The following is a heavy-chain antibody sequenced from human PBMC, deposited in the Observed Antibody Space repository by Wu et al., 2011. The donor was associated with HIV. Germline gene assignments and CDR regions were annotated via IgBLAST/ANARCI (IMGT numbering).Heavy chain of an antibody. CDR3: ASQPDTTMTGYYYYGMDV. CDR1: GGTFSNYA. V-gene: IGHV1-69*06. D-gene: IGHD1-14*01. CDR2: IIPIFDTA. Sequence: QLVQSGAEVKKPGSSVKVSCKASGGTFSNYAVSWVRQAPGQGLEWMGRIIPIFDTANYAQKFRGRVTITADKSTSTAYMELSSLRSEDTAVYYCASQPDTTMTGYYYYGMDVWGQGTKVTVSS. J-gene: IGHJ6*02.